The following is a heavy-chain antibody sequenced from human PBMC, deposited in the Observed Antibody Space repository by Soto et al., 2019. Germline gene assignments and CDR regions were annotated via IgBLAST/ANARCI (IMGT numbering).Heavy chain of an antibody. D-gene: IGHD5-18*01. Sequence: SETLSLTCTVSGGPISSSSYYWGWIRQAPGKGLEWLATIYYTGYTYHNPSLKSHLTISVDTSKNQFSLKLTSVTAADTALYYCARSAIATHWFFDLWGRGTLVTVSS. CDR2: IYYTGYT. CDR1: GGPISSSSYY. CDR3: ARSAIATHWFFDL. V-gene: IGHV4-39*01. J-gene: IGHJ2*01.